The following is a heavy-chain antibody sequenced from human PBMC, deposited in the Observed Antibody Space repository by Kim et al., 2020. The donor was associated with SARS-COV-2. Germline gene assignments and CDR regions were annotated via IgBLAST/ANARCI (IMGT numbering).Heavy chain of an antibody. CDR1: GGSISSYY. J-gene: IGHJ4*01. CDR2: IYYSGST. D-gene: IGHD3-10*01. CDR3: ARSPLRSVRGVMVYFDY. Sequence: SETLSLTCTVSGGSISSYYWSWIRQPPGKGLEWIGYIYYSGSTNYNPSLKSRVTISVDTSKNQFSLKLSSVTAADTAVYYCARSPLRSVRGVMVYFDYWGQGTPVTGSS. V-gene: IGHV4-59*01.